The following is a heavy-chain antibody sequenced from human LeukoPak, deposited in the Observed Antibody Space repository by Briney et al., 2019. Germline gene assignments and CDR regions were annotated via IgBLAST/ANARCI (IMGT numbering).Heavy chain of an antibody. J-gene: IGHJ4*02. D-gene: IGHD3-10*01. CDR3: ARVWFGESEPPDY. V-gene: IGHV1-69*05. CDR2: IIPIFGTA. Sequence: SVKVSCKASGGTFSSYAISWVRQAPGQGLEWMGGIIPIFGTANYAQKFQGRVTITTDESTSTAYMELRSLRSDDTAVYYCARVWFGESEPPDYWGQGTLVTVPS. CDR1: GGTFSSYA.